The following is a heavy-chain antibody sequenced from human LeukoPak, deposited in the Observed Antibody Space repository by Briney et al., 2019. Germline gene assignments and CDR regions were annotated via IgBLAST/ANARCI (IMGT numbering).Heavy chain of an antibody. V-gene: IGHV1-8*03. Sequence: ASVKVSCKASGYTFTSHGISWVRQATGQGLEWMGWMNPNSGNTGYAQKFQGRVTITRNTSISTAYMELSSLRSEDTAVYYCARGRQSITMVRGVTYYYYYMDVWGKGTTVTVSS. CDR1: GYTFTSHG. CDR3: ARGRQSITMVRGVTYYYYYMDV. J-gene: IGHJ6*03. D-gene: IGHD3-10*01. CDR2: MNPNSGNT.